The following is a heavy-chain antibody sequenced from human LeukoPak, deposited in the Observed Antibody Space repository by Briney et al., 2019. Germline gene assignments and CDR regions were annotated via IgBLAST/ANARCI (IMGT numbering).Heavy chain of an antibody. CDR3: ARGGYCSSTSCYTGSLYAFDI. CDR2: IRYDGSNK. V-gene: IGHV3-30*02. Sequence: GGSLRLSCAASGFTFSSYGMHWVRQAPGQGLEGVAFIRYDGSNKYYADSVKGRFTISRDNSKNSLYLQMNSLRAEDTAVYYCARGGYCSSTSCYTGSLYAFDIWGQGTMVTVSS. D-gene: IGHD2-2*02. CDR1: GFTFSSYG. J-gene: IGHJ3*02.